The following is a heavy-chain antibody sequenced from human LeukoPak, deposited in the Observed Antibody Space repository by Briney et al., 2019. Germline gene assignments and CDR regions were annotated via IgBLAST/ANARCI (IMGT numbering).Heavy chain of an antibody. J-gene: IGHJ5*02. D-gene: IGHD6-19*01. CDR1: GYTFTSYD. V-gene: IGHV1-8*01. CDR2: MNPYSGNT. CDR3: ARRSLISGWYWFDP. Sequence: ASVTVSCKASGYTFTSYDINWVRQATGQGLEWMGWMNPYSGNTGYAQKFQGRVTMTRNTYISTAYMELSSLRSEDTAVYYCARRSLISGWYWFDPWGKGALVTVSS.